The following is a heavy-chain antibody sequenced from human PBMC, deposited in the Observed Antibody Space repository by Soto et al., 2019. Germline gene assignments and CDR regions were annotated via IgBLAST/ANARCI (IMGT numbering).Heavy chain of an antibody. J-gene: IGHJ6*03. CDR3: ARERGGAKATLHYNDFDMAV. D-gene: IGHD4-17*01. CDR2: INPNGGAT. CDR1: GGSFNYYY. Sequence: SSKAPGGSFNYYYIHSLRHAPGQWHKWMGWINPNGGATKYAQKFQGRVTVTRDTSIRTVYVERSSLRSDDTAVSYCARERGGAKATLHYNDFDMAVWGKGTTVTVS. V-gene: IGHV1-2*02.